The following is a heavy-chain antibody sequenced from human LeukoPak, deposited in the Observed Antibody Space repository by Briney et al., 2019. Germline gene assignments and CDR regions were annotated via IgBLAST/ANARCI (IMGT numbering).Heavy chain of an antibody. CDR3: ARTNNYPRPFDY. J-gene: IGHJ4*02. Sequence: PGGSLGLSCAVSGFTVSNNYMSWVRQAPGKGLEWVSLIYDDGATFYADSVKGRFTISRDNSKNTLYLQMNSLRAEDTAVYYCARTNNYPRPFDYWGQGTLVTVSS. V-gene: IGHV3-66*01. CDR1: GFTVSNNY. D-gene: IGHD2-8*01. CDR2: IYDDGAT.